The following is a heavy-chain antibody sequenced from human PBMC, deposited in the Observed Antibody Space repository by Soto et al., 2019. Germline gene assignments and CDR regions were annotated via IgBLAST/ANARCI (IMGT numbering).Heavy chain of an antibody. CDR3: ARGIDGVITFFDY. J-gene: IGHJ4*02. Sequence: QVQLVKSGAEVKKPGSSVKVSCKASGGTFSSYAISWVRQAPGQGPEWMGGIIPIFGTANYAQKFQGRVTITADESTRTAYMELSSLRSVDTAVYYCARGIDGVITFFDYWGQGTLVTVSS. CDR1: GGTFSSYA. V-gene: IGHV1-69*01. D-gene: IGHD3-22*01. CDR2: IIPIFGTA.